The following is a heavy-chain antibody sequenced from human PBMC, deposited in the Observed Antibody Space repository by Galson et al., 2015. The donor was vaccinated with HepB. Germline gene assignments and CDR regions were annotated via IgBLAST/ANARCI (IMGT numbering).Heavy chain of an antibody. V-gene: IGHV3-30-3*01. CDR3: AEGTIRHRYFYYYYAMDV. Sequence: SLRLSCAASGFTFDDYAMHWVRQAPGKGLEWVAVISYDGSNKYYADSVKGRFTISRDNSKNTLYLQMNSLRAEDTAVYYCAEGTIRHRYFYYYYAMDVWGQGTTVTVSS. CDR1: GFTFDDYA. J-gene: IGHJ6*02. CDR2: ISYDGSNK. D-gene: IGHD5-24*01.